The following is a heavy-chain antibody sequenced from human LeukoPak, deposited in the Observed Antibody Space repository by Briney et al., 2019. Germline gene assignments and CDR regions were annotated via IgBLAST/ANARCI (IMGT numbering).Heavy chain of an antibody. CDR3: AKSKGSTWYTTLDY. CDR2: IRYDGSNK. CDR1: GFTFSNYG. J-gene: IGHJ4*02. D-gene: IGHD6-13*01. V-gene: IGHV3-30*02. Sequence: GGSLRLSCAASGFTFSNYGMHWVRQAPGKGLEWVAFIRYDGSNKYYEESVKGRFTISRDNAKNSLSLQMNSLRAEDMAFYYCAKSKGSTWYTTLDYWGQGTLVTVSS.